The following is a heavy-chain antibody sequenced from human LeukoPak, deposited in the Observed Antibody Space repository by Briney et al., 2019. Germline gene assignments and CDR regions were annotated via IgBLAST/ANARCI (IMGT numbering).Heavy chain of an antibody. J-gene: IGHJ5*02. V-gene: IGHV1-69*13. CDR1: GGTFSSYA. Sequence: GASVKVSCTASGGTFSSYAISWVRQAPGQGLEWMGGIIPIFGTANYAQKFQGRVTITADESTSTAYMELSSLRSEDAAVYYCARDLYDYSRYNWFDPWGQGTLVTVSS. D-gene: IGHD4-11*01. CDR3: ARDLYDYSRYNWFDP. CDR2: IIPIFGTA.